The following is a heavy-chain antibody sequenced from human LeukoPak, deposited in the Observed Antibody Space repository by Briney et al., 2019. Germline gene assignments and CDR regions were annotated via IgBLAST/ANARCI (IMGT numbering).Heavy chain of an antibody. D-gene: IGHD4-23*01. CDR2: IKQDGNEK. Sequence: PGGSLSLSCAASGFTLSRYWMSWVRQAPGKGLEWVANIKQDGNEKYYMDSVKGRFTISRDNAKNSLYLQMNSLRAEDTAVYYCARDFYPYGGNSGFEYWGQGTLVTVSS. CDR1: GFTLSRYW. J-gene: IGHJ4*02. CDR3: ARDFYPYGGNSGFEY. V-gene: IGHV3-7*01.